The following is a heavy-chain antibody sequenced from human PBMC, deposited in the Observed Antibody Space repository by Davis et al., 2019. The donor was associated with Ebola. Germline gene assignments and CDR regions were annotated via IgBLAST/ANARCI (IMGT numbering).Heavy chain of an antibody. V-gene: IGHV4-34*01. CDR3: ARLSRYSSSPIDY. Sequence: MPSETLSLTCTVSGGSISSYYWSWIRQPPGKGLEWIGEINHSGSTNYNPSLKSRVTISVDTSKNQFSLKLSSVTAADTAVYYCARLSRYSSSPIDYWGQGTLVTVSS. CDR1: GGSISSYY. D-gene: IGHD6-13*01. J-gene: IGHJ4*02. CDR2: INHSGST.